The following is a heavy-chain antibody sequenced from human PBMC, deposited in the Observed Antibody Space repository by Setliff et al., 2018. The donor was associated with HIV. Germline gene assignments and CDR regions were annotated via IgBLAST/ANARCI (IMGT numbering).Heavy chain of an antibody. CDR2: VHKSGNT. CDR1: GGSIRNYY. J-gene: IGHJ5*02. D-gene: IGHD2-2*01. Sequence: SETLSLTCTVSGGSIRNYYWGWIRQSAGKGLEWIGRVHKSGNTDYNPSLKGRVTMSVDTSKNQFFLKLTSMTAADTAIYYCARDMEDFGVLPSAPFDPWGRGTLVTVSS. CDR3: ARDMEDFGVLPSAPFDP. V-gene: IGHV4-4*07.